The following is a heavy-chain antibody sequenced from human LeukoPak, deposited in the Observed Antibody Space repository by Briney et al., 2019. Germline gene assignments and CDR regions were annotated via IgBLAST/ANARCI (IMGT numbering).Heavy chain of an antibody. Sequence: GGSLRLSCAASGFTFSTYSMNWVRQAPGKGLEWVSYISSSSSTIYYADSVKGRFTISRDNAKNSLYLQMNSLRAEDTAVYYCAREEVRGFDYWGQGTLVTVSS. CDR3: AREEVRGFDY. CDR1: GFTFSTYS. CDR2: ISSSSSTI. V-gene: IGHV3-48*01. D-gene: IGHD3-22*01. J-gene: IGHJ4*02.